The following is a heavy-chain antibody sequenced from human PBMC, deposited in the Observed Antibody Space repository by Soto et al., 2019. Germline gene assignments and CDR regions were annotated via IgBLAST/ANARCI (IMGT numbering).Heavy chain of an antibody. CDR3: ARGASDILTGYSKTYYFDY. Sequence: GGSLRLSCAASGFTFSSYWMSWVRQAPGKGLEWVANIKQDGSEKYYVDSVKGRFTISRDNAKNSLYLQMNSLRAEDTAVYYCARGASDILTGYSKTYYFDYWGQGTLVTVSS. J-gene: IGHJ4*02. CDR1: GFTFSSYW. V-gene: IGHV3-7*03. CDR2: IKQDGSEK. D-gene: IGHD3-9*01.